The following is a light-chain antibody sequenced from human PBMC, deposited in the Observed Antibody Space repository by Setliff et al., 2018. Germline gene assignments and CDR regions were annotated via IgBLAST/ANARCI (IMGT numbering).Light chain of an antibody. Sequence: QSALTQSPSASGSPGQSVTISCTGTSSDIGGYKYVSWYQQHPGKAPKLMIYEVNKRPSGVPDRFSGSKSGNTASLTVSGLQAEDEADYYCSSNIGSNNFDVFGTGTKVTVL. CDR3: SSNIGSNNFDV. J-gene: IGLJ1*01. V-gene: IGLV2-8*01. CDR2: EVN. CDR1: SSDIGGYKY.